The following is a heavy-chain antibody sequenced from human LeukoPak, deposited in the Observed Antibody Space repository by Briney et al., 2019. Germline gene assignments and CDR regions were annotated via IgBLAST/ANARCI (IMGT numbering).Heavy chain of an antibody. CDR1: GGTFSSYA. Sequence: VASVKVSCKASGGTFSSYAISWVRQAPGQGLEWMGRFIPILGIANYAQKFQGRVTITADKSTSTAYMELSSLRSEDTAGYYCARGGTVTTLGFDYWGQGTLVTVSS. D-gene: IGHD4-4*01. CDR3: ARGGTVTTLGFDY. J-gene: IGHJ4*02. V-gene: IGHV1-69*04. CDR2: FIPILGIA.